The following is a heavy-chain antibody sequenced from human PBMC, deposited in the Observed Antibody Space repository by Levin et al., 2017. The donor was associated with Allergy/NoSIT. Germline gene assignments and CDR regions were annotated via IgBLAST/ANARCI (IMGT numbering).Heavy chain of an antibody. CDR3: ARVLRFYYYYYMDV. CDR1: GFTFSSYG. D-gene: IGHD5-12*01. J-gene: IGHJ6*03. Sequence: GESLKISCAASGFTFSSYGMHWVRQAPGKGLEWVAVIWDDGYKKYYADSVKGRFTISRDNFKNTLYLQMNSLRAEDTAVYYRARVLRFYYYYYMDVWGKGTTVTVSS. V-gene: IGHV3-33*01. CDR2: IWDDGYKK.